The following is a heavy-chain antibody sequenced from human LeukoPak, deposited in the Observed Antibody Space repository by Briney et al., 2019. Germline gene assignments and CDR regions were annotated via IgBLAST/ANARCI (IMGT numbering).Heavy chain of an antibody. CDR3: ARVPCTGGSCSRTFDY. Sequence: GESLKISCKGSGSIFSTYWIGWVRQMPGKGLEWMGLINAADSDTRYSPSFQGQVLISVDKSISTAYLQWGNLKATDTAFYYCARVPCTGGSCSRTFDYWGQGTLVTVYS. V-gene: IGHV5-51*01. CDR1: GSIFSTYW. D-gene: IGHD2-8*02. CDR2: INAADSDT. J-gene: IGHJ4*02.